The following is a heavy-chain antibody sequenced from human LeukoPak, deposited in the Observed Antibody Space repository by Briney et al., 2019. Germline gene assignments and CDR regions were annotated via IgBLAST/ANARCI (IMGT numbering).Heavy chain of an antibody. D-gene: IGHD1-1*01. J-gene: IGHJ6*03. CDR2: TYYRSKWYN. CDR1: GDSVSSNSAA. CDR3: ARLSGTTGTTSPSYYYYYMDV. Sequence: SQTLSLTCAISGDSVSSNSAAWNWIRQSPSRGLEWLGRTYYRSKWYNDYAVSVKSRITINPDTSKNQFSLQLNSVTPEDTAVYYCARLSGTTGTTSPSYYYYYMDVWGKGTTVTVSS. V-gene: IGHV6-1*01.